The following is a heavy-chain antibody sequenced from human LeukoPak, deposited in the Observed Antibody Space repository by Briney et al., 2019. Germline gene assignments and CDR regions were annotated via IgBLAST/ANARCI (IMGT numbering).Heavy chain of an antibody. J-gene: IGHJ4*02. CDR1: GGSISNSNYY. CDR3: MRHEEEDGYNAKPFDF. V-gene: IGHV4-39*01. CDR2: IYYSGNT. Sequence: SETLSLTCTVSGGSISNSNYYWGWVRQPPGKGLEWIGTIYYSGNTYYNPSLKSRVTISVDTSKNQFSLRLSSVTAADTAVYFCMRHEEEDGYNAKPFDFWGQGTRVTVSS. D-gene: IGHD5-24*01.